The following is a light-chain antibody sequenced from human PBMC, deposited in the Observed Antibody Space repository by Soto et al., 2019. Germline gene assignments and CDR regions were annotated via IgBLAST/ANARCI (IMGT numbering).Light chain of an antibody. Sequence: EIVLTQSPGTVSLSPGDRVTLSCRASQSVSSSYLAWYQQKPGQAPRLLIYGASSRATGIPDRFSSRGSGTEITLTIIRLEPEDFAVNYCQQYSSSPRHTFGGGTKVEIK. CDR2: GAS. CDR3: QQYSSSPRHT. V-gene: IGKV3-20*01. CDR1: QSVSSSY. J-gene: IGKJ4*01.